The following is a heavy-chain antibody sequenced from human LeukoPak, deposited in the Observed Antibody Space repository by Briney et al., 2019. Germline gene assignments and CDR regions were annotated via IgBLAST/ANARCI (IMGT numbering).Heavy chain of an antibody. CDR1: GGSTNNYF. CDR3: ARDRRPRAVAGAYISYGMDV. CDR2: VNPYGTS. Sequence: SETLSLTCSVSGGSTNNYFWSWIRQSAGKGLEWIGRVNPYGTSNYNPSLKSRVTMPVDTSKNLVSLRLTSLTAADTAVYYCARDRRPRAVAGAYISYGMDVWGQGTTVTVSS. J-gene: IGHJ6*02. D-gene: IGHD6-19*01. V-gene: IGHV4-4*07.